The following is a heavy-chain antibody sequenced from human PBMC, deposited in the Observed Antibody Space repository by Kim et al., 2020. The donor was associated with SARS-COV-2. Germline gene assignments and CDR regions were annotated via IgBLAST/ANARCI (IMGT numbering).Heavy chain of an antibody. Sequence: SETLSLTCTVSGGSISSGGYYWSWIRQHPGKGLEWIGYIYYSGSTYYNPSLKSRVTISVDTSKNQFSLKLSSVTAADTAVYYCARDWDSGSYHSGGYFDYWGQGNLVTVSS. V-gene: IGHV4-31*03. CDR1: GGSISSGGYY. D-gene: IGHD1-26*01. CDR2: IYYSGST. J-gene: IGHJ4*02. CDR3: ARDWDSGSYHSGGYFDY.